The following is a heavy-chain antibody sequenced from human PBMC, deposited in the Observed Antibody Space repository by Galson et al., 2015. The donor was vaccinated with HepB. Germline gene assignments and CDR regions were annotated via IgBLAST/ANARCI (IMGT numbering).Heavy chain of an antibody. V-gene: IGHV3-9*01. CDR3: AKDIEGGVIVTGSGMDV. Sequence: SLRLSCAASGFTFDDYAMHWVRQAPGKGLEWVSGLSWNSGSIGYADSVKGRFTISRDNAKNSLYLQMNSLRPEDTAFYYCAKDIEGGVIVTGSGMDVWGQGTTVTVSS. D-gene: IGHD3-16*02. CDR1: GFTFDDYA. J-gene: IGHJ6*02. CDR2: LSWNSGSI.